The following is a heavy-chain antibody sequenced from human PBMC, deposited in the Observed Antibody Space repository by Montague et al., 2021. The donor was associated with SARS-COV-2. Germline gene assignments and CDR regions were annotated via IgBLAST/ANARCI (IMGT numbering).Heavy chain of an antibody. V-gene: IGHV4-59*08. J-gene: IGHJ6*02. CDR2: IYYSGST. CDR3: ARHLRVTTVTSHMYHYAMDV. D-gene: IGHD4-11*01. CDR1: GDPISNYS. Sequence: SETLSLTCSVSGDPISNYSWSWIRQSPGKGLEWIRYIYYSGSTNYNPSLTSRVTISVDTSKNQVSLKLTSVTAADTAVYYCARHLRVTTVTSHMYHYAMDVWGQGTTVTVSS.